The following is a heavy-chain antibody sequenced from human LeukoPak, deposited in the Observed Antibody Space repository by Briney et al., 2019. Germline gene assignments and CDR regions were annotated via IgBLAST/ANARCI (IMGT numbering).Heavy chain of an antibody. CDR1: GGSISSGGYY. CDR3: ARTGSYGLPRDY. Sequence: SETLSLTCTISGGSISSGGYYWSWIRQHPGKGLEWIGYIYYSGSTYYNPSLKSRVTISVDTSKNQFSLKLSSVTAADTAVYYCARTGSYGLPRDYWGQGTLVTVSS. CDR2: IYYSGST. D-gene: IGHD5-18*01. V-gene: IGHV4-31*03. J-gene: IGHJ4*02.